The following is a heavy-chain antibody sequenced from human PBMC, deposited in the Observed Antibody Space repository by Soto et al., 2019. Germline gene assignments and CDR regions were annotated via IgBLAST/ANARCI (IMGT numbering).Heavy chain of an antibody. J-gene: IGHJ5*02. V-gene: IGHV4-39*01. D-gene: IGHD1-26*01. Sequence: QLQLQESGPGLVKPSETLSLTCTVSGGSISSSSYYWGWIRQPPGKGLEWIGSIYYSGSTYYNPSLKSRVSISVDPSKNQFSLKLSSVTAADTAVYYCARAYSGSYYGNWFDPWGQGTLVTVSS. CDR2: IYYSGST. CDR1: GGSISSSSYY. CDR3: ARAYSGSYYGNWFDP.